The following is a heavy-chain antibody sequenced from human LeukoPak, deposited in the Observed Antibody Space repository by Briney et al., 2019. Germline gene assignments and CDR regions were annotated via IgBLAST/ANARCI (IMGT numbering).Heavy chain of an antibody. CDR3: ASAREYYDFWSGYPNYGMDV. Sequence: NPSETLSLTCTVSGGSISSYYWSWIRQPPGKGLEWIGYIYYSGSTNYNPSLKSRVTISVDTSKNQFSLKLSSVTAADTAVYYCASAREYYDFWSGYPNYGMDVWGQGTTVTVSS. J-gene: IGHJ6*02. CDR2: IYYSGST. D-gene: IGHD3-3*01. V-gene: IGHV4-59*01. CDR1: GGSISSYY.